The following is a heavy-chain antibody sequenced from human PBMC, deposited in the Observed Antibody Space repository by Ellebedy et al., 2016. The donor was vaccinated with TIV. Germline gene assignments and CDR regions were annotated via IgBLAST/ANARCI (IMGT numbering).Heavy chain of an antibody. V-gene: IGHV3-30*03. D-gene: IGHD3-10*01. CDR1: GFTFRSHG. J-gene: IGHJ4*02. CDR2: TSSDGSNK. Sequence: GGSLRLXCVASGFTFRSHGIYWVRQAPGKGLEWVAVTSSDGSNKYYADSVKGRFTISRDNSKNTLYLQMNSLRTDDMAVYYCARGGSSGSSDYWGQGTLVTVSS. CDR3: ARGGSSGSSDY.